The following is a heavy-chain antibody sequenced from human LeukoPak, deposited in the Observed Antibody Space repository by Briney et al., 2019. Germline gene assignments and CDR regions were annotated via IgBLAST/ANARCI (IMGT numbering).Heavy chain of an antibody. Sequence: GGSLRLSCAASGFTFSTYEMNWVRQAPGKGLEWISYISSSGSTIYYADSVKGRFTISRNNAKNSLYLQRNSLRAEDTAVYYCERDASGARGFYFFDYWGQGTLVTVSS. CDR3: ERDASGARGFYFFDY. CDR2: ISSSGSTI. V-gene: IGHV3-48*03. J-gene: IGHJ4*02. CDR1: GFTFSTYE. D-gene: IGHD6-25*01.